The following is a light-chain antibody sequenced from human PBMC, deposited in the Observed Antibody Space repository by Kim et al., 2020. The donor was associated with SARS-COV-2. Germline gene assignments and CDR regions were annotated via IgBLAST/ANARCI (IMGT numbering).Light chain of an antibody. CDR1: NIGSKS. CDR3: QVWDTGSGV. CDR2: YDI. Sequence: SVAPGKTARITGGGNNIGSKSVHWYQQRPGQAPVLVIYYDIDRPSGIPERFSGSNSGNTATLTISRVEAGDEADYFCQVWDTGSGVFGGGTKLTVL. V-gene: IGLV3-21*04. J-gene: IGLJ3*02.